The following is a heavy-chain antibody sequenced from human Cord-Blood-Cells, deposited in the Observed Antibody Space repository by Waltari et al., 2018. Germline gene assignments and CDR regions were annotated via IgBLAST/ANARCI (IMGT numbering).Heavy chain of an antibody. CDR3: ARGGAPIVVVPAAPSYYYYGMDV. D-gene: IGHD2-2*01. Sequence: QVQLQESGPGLVKPSETLSLTCTVSGGSISSHYWSWIQQPPGKGLEWIGYIYYSGSTNYNPSLKSRVTRSVDTSKNQFSRKLSSVTAADTAVYYCARGGAPIVVVPAAPSYYYYGMDVWGQGTTVTVSS. V-gene: IGHV4-59*11. J-gene: IGHJ6*02. CDR2: IYYSGST. CDR1: GGSISSHY.